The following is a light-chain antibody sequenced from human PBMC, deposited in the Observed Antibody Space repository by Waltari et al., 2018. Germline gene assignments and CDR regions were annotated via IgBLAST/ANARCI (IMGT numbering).Light chain of an antibody. CDR2: KDS. Sequence: SYELTQPPSVSVYPGQTARITCPGDALPKQYAYWYQQKQGRAPVLVIYKDSERPSGIPERFSGSSSGTTVTLTISGVQAEDEADYYCQSADSSDTYVVFGGGTKLTVL. CDR1: ALPKQY. J-gene: IGLJ2*01. CDR3: QSADSSDTYVV. V-gene: IGLV3-25*03.